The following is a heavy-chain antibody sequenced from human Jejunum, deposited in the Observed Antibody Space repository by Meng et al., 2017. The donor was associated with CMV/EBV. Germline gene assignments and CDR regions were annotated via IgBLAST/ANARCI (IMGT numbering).Heavy chain of an antibody. CDR1: DTNV. V-gene: IGHV3-43*01. CDR3: AKGRRIVGLTGDAFDV. CDR2: IWWDGGST. Sequence: DTNVMHWVRQGPGKGLEWVALIWWDGGSTYYADSVKGRFTISRDITKNSLYLQMNSLRTEDTALYYCAKGRRIVGLTGDAFDVWGQGTMVTVSS. J-gene: IGHJ3*01. D-gene: IGHD1-26*01.